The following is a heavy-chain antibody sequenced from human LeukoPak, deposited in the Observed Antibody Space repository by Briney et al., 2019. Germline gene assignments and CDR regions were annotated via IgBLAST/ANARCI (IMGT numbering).Heavy chain of an antibody. CDR1: GGTFSSYA. CDR2: IIPIFGTA. CDR3: ASSDSSGYYYDY. J-gene: IGHJ4*02. Sequence: APVKVSCKASGGTFSSYAISWVRQAPGQGLEWMGGIIPIFGTANYAQKFQGRVTITADESTSTAYMELSSLRSEDTAVYYCASSDSSGYYYDYWGQGTLVTVSS. D-gene: IGHD3-22*01. V-gene: IGHV1-69*13.